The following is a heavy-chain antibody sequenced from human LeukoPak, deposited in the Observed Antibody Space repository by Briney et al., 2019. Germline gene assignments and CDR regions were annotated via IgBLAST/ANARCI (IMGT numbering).Heavy chain of an antibody. CDR1: GGSFSGYY. CDR2: INHSGST. CDR3: ARTQSISHWFDP. Sequence: SETLSLTCAVYGGSFSGYYWSWIRQPPGKGLEGIGEINHSGSTNYNPSLKSRVTISVDTSKNQFSLKLSSVTAADTAVYYCARTQSISHWFDPWGQGTLVTVSS. D-gene: IGHD6-19*01. V-gene: IGHV4-34*01. J-gene: IGHJ5*02.